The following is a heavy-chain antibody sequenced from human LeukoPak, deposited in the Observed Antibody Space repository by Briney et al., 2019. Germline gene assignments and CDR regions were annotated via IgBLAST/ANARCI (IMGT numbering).Heavy chain of an antibody. CDR2: ISAYNGNT. D-gene: IGHD4-17*01. CDR3: ARVAYGDYGGASYYYYMDV. V-gene: IGHV1-18*01. J-gene: IGHJ6*03. Sequence: GASVKVSCKASGYTFTSYGISWVRQAPGQGLEWMGWISAYNGNTNYAQKLQGRVSMTTDTSTSTAYMDLRSLRSDDTAVYYCARVAYGDYGGASYYYYMDVWGKGTTVTVSS. CDR1: GYTFTSYG.